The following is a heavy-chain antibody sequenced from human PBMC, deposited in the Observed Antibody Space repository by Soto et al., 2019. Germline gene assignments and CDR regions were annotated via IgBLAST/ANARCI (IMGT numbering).Heavy chain of an antibody. V-gene: IGHV1-18*01. Sequence: XSVKVSCKASGYTFRNYGISWVRQAPGQGLEWMGWISPFNGNIKFGQKFQGRVTMTTDTSTSIAYMELTSLRSDDTAVYYCAKEEDSQALDFWGQGTLVTVSS. CDR2: ISPFNGNI. J-gene: IGHJ4*02. CDR3: AKEEDSQALDF. CDR1: GYTFRNYG.